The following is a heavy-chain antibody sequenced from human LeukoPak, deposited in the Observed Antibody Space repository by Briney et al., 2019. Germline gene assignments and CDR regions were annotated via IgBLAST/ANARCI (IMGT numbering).Heavy chain of an antibody. Sequence: GGSLRLSCAASGFTFSSYGMNWVRQAPGKGLEWASSISSSSSYIYYADSVKGRFTISRDNAKNSLYLQMNSLRPEDTAVYYCAKDSGYGTRSSFYWGQGTLVTVSS. V-gene: IGHV3-21*01. CDR1: GFTFSSYG. D-gene: IGHD5-12*01. J-gene: IGHJ4*02. CDR2: ISSSSSYI. CDR3: AKDSGYGTRSSFY.